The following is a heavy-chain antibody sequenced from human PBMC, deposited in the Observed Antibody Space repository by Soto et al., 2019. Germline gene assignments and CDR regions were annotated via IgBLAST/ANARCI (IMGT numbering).Heavy chain of an antibody. D-gene: IGHD3-9*01. Sequence: SETLSLTCTVSGCSISSSSYYWGWIRQPPGKGLEWIANMYFSGFYSGSTSYNPALKSRVTISVDTSKNQFSLQVSSVTAADTAVYYCARGFDILTFGFCLDYWGQGTLVTVSS. V-gene: IGHV4-39*01. CDR1: GCSISSSSYY. CDR3: ARGFDILTFGFCLDY. CDR2: MYFSGFYSGST. J-gene: IGHJ4*02.